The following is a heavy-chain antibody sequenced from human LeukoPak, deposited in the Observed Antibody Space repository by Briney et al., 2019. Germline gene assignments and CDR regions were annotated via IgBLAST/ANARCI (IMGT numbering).Heavy chain of an antibody. J-gene: IGHJ6*03. Sequence: SETLSLTCTVSGVSVSSYYWSWIRQPAGKGLEWIGHIHTSGSTKYNPSLKSRVTMSVDTSKNQFSLKLSSVTAADTALYYCARVHGSGSYWDYYYYYMDVWGKGTTVTVSS. CDR3: ARVHGSGSYWDYYYYYMDV. D-gene: IGHD3-10*01. V-gene: IGHV4-4*07. CDR1: GVSVSSYY. CDR2: IHTSGST.